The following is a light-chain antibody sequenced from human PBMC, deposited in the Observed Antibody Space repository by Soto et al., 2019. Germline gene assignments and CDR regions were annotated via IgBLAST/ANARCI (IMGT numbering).Light chain of an antibody. Sequence: IFLTQSPAPLSLSPGGMGPLSFRASQNINRYLAWYHQKPGQPPRLLIYDASTRATGIPARFSGSGSGTDFTLTISSLEPEDFAVYYCQQRSNWPITFGQGTRLEIK. CDR3: QQRSNWPIT. J-gene: IGKJ5*01. V-gene: IGKV3-11*01. CDR2: DAS. CDR1: QNINRY.